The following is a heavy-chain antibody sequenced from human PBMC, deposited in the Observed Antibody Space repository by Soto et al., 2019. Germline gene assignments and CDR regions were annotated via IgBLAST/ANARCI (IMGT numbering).Heavy chain of an antibody. CDR1: GYSFMRYW. CDR3: ARLAPIYHDISGLDN. J-gene: IGHJ4*02. CDR2: ISPGDSAT. D-gene: IGHD5-12*01. V-gene: IGHV5-51*01. Sequence: GESLKISCKASGYSFMRYWIAWVRQVPGQGLELVGSISPGDSATRYSPSFQGQVTLSFDTSISTAYLQLTRLRDSDTALYYCARLAPIYHDISGLDNWGQGTLVTVSS.